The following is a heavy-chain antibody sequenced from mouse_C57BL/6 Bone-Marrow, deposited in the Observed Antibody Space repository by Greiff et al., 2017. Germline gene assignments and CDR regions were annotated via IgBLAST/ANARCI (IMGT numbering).Heavy chain of an antibody. CDR2: ISDGGSYT. CDR3: ARERARVTPWCAY. D-gene: IGHD2-5*01. J-gene: IGHJ3*01. V-gene: IGHV5-4*01. Sequence: EVKLMESGGGLVKPGGSLKLSCAASGFTFSSYAMSWVRQTPEKRLEWVATISDGGSYTYYPDNVKGRFTISRDHAKNNLYLQMSHLKSEDTAMYYCARERARVTPWCAYWGQGTLVTVSA. CDR1: GFTFSSYA.